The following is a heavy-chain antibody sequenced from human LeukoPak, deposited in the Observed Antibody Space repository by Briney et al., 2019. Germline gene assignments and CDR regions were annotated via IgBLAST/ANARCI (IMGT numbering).Heavy chain of an antibody. D-gene: IGHD3-16*01. CDR3: ARDSPYTLWAVFEP. V-gene: IGHV3-7*03. CDR2: IKQDGSEK. CDR1: GFTFSSSW. Sequence: GGSLRLSCAASGFTFSSSWMSWVRQAPGKGLEWVANIKQDGSEKYYVDSVKGRFTISRDSSNNLVFLQMSNLRPDDTAVYFCARDSPYTLWAVFEPRGQGTLVIVSS. J-gene: IGHJ5*02.